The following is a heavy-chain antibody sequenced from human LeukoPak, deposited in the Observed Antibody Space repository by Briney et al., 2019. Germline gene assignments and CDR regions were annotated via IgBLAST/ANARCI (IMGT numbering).Heavy chain of an antibody. V-gene: IGHV1-3*01. CDR2: INAGNGNT. CDR3: ARSPAEDIVEPIDYYGMDV. CDR1: GYTFTSYA. D-gene: IGHD2-15*01. Sequence: ASVKVSCKASGYTFTSYAMHWVRQAPGQRLEWMGWINAGNGNTKYSQKFQGRVTMTRDTSTSTVYMELSSLRSEDTAVYYCARSPAEDIVEPIDYYGMDVWGQGTTVTVSS. J-gene: IGHJ6*02.